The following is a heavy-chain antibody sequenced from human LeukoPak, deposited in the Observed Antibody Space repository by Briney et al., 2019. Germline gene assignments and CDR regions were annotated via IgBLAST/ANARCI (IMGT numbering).Heavy chain of an antibody. V-gene: IGHV3-7*01. J-gene: IGHJ6*02. CDR2: IKQDGSEK. Sequence: PGGSLRLSCAASGFTFSSYWMSWVRQAPGKGLEWVANIKQDGSEKYYVDSVKGRFTISRDNAKNSLYLQMNSLRAEDTAVYYCARDREQWLVQYYYYYYGMDVWGQGTTVTVSS. CDR1: GFTFSSYW. CDR3: ARDREQWLVQYYYYYYGMDV. D-gene: IGHD6-19*01.